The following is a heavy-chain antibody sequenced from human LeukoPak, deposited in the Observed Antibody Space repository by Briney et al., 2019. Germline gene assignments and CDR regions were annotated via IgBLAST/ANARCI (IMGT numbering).Heavy chain of an antibody. CDR3: ARTSSSGLVGGYYFDY. D-gene: IGHD6-19*01. Sequence: SETLSLTCTVSGGSISSYYWSWIRQPVGKGLEWIGRIYISGSTNYNPSLKSRVTMSVDTSKNQFSLKLSSVTAADTAVYYCARTSSSGLVGGYYFDYWGQGTLVTVSS. CDR1: GGSISSYY. CDR2: IYISGST. V-gene: IGHV4-4*07. J-gene: IGHJ4*02.